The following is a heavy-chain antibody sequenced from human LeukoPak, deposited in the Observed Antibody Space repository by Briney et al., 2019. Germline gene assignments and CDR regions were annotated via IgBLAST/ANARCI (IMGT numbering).Heavy chain of an antibody. CDR2: ISYDGSNK. D-gene: IGHD1-26*01. V-gene: IGHV3-30*01. J-gene: IGHJ3*02. CDR3: ARGPGPIAGAKNPFDI. Sequence: GGSLRLSCAASGLTFSSHAMHWVRQAPGKGLEWVAVISYDGSNKYYADSVKGRFTISGDKSKNTLYLQMNSPRPEDTAFYYCARGPGPIAGAKNPFDIWGQGTMVTVSS. CDR1: GLTFSSHA.